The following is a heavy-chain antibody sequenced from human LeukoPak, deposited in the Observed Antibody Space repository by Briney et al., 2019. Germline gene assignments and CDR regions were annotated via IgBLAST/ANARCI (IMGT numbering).Heavy chain of an antibody. CDR2: ISVYNGNT. Sequence: ASVKVSCKASGYTFTDYRTHWVRQAPGQGLEWMGWISVYNGNTNYAQNLQGRVTMTTDTSTSTAYMELRSLRSDDTAVYYCARVPSGLPAAKSWFDPWGQGTLVTVSS. CDR3: ARVPSGLPAAKSWFDP. D-gene: IGHD2-2*01. J-gene: IGHJ5*02. V-gene: IGHV1-18*04. CDR1: GYTFTDYR.